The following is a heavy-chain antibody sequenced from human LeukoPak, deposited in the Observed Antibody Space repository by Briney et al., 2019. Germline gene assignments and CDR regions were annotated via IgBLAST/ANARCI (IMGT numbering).Heavy chain of an antibody. D-gene: IGHD3-10*01. CDR3: ARESRRYGSGSYFGY. Sequence: ASVKVSCKASGYTFTSYYMHWVRQAPGQGLEWMGIINPSGGSTSYAQKFQGRVTMTRDTSTSTVYMALSSLRSEDTAVYYCARESRRYGSGSYFGYWGQGTLVTVSS. V-gene: IGHV1-46*01. CDR1: GYTFTSYY. J-gene: IGHJ4*02. CDR2: INPSGGST.